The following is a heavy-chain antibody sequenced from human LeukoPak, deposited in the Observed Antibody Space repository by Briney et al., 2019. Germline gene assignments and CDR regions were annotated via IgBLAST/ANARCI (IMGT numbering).Heavy chain of an antibody. CDR1: GGTFSSYA. V-gene: IGHV1-69*13. Sequence: SVKVSCKASGGTFSSYAISWVRQAPGQGLEWMGGIIPIFGTANYAQKFQGRVTITADESTSTAYMELSSLRSEDTAVYYCAQGGYQLLYKDYYFYYYMDVWAKGTTVTVSS. J-gene: IGHJ6*03. D-gene: IGHD2-2*01. CDR3: AQGGYQLLYKDYYFYYYMDV. CDR2: IIPIFGTA.